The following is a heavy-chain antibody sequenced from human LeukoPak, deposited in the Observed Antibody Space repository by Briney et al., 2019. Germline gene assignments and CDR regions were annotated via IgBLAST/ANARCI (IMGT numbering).Heavy chain of an antibody. Sequence: SETLSLTRTVSGGSISSYYWSWIRQPAGKGLEWIGRIYTSGSTNYNPSLKSRVTMSVDTSKNQFSLKLSSVTAADTAVYYCARLNAWWDILTGYYKAIFDYWGQGTLVTVSS. D-gene: IGHD3-9*01. CDR2: IYTSGST. CDR1: GGSISSYY. CDR3: ARLNAWWDILTGYYKAIFDY. V-gene: IGHV4-4*07. J-gene: IGHJ4*02.